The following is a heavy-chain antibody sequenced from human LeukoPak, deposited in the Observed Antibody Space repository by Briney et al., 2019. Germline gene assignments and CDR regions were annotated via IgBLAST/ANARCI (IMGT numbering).Heavy chain of an antibody. V-gene: IGHV3-48*03. CDR2: ISSSGSTI. CDR1: GFTFSSYE. CDR3: ARVAGFNYDTTHDAFDI. Sequence: GGSLRLSCAASGFTFSSYEMNWVRQAPGKGLEWVSYISSSGSTIYYADSVKGRFTISRDNAKNSLYLQMNSLRAEDTALYYCARVAGFNYDTTHDAFDIWGQGTMVTVSS. J-gene: IGHJ3*02. D-gene: IGHD3-22*01.